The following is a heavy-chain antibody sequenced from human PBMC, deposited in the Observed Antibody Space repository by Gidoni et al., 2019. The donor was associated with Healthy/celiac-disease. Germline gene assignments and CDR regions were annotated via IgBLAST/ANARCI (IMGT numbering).Heavy chain of an antibody. Sequence: QVQLQESGPGLVKPSQTLSLTCTVSGGSISSGDYYWSWIRQPPGKGLEWIGYIYYSGSTYYNLSLKSRVTISVDTSKNQFSLKLSSVTAADTAVYYCARSERHIVVVTATEAFDIWGQGTMVTVSS. CDR3: ARSERHIVVVTATEAFDI. CDR2: IYYSGST. D-gene: IGHD2-21*02. CDR1: GGSISSGDYY. V-gene: IGHV4-30-4*01. J-gene: IGHJ3*02.